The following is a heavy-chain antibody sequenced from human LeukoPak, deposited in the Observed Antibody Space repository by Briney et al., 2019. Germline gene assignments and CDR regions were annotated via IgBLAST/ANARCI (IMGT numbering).Heavy chain of an antibody. CDR3: ARPYRDGYNYNYFDY. CDR1: GFTFSSYG. CDR2: ISYDGSNK. J-gene: IGHJ4*02. Sequence: PGGSLRLSCVASGFTFSSYGMHWVRQAPGKGLEWVAVISYDGSNKYYADSVKGRFTISRDNSKNTLYLQMNSLRAEDTAVYYCARPYRDGYNYNYFDYWGQGTLVTVSS. V-gene: IGHV3-30*03. D-gene: IGHD5-24*01.